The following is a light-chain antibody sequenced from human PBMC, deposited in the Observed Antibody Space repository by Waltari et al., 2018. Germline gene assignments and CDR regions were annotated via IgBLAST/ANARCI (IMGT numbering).Light chain of an antibody. Sequence: SYLLSQTSSVSVSPGDTATITCSADMLGDMYVAWYQHKVGHSPLLVIYEGTKRPSGIPGRFSGFVSAKVATLMISETQAVDEADYYCQGWDADTGVFGGGTKLTVL. J-gene: IGLJ3*02. CDR2: EGT. CDR1: MLGDMY. V-gene: IGLV3-1*01. CDR3: QGWDADTGV.